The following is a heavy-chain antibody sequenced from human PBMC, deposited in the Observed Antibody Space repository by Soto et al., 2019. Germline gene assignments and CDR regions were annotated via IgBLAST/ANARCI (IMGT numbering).Heavy chain of an antibody. V-gene: IGHV4-34*01. D-gene: IGHD4-17*01. CDR2: IKDSGST. CDR1: GGSVRGYY. J-gene: IGHJ4*02. CDR3: ARLEEVTTDFYYFDY. Sequence: SETLSLTFGVYGGSVRGYYWSWIRQPPGKGLEWIGEIKDSGSTTYNPSLKTRVTISVDTSKNQFSLKLSSVTAADTAVYYCARLEEVTTDFYYFDYWGQGTLVTVSS.